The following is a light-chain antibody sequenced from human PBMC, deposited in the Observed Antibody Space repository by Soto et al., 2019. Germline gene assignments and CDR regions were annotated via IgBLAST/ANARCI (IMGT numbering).Light chain of an antibody. CDR2: NSI. V-gene: IGLV1-40*01. CDR1: SSNIGAGYD. CDR3: QSYERSLSGGV. Sequence: QSVLTQPPSVSGAPGQRVTISCTGSSSNIGAGYDVQWYQQVPGTAPKLLISNSINRPSGVPDRFSGSKSDTSASLAITGIQADDGADYYCQSYERSLSGGVFGGGTKLTVL. J-gene: IGLJ3*02.